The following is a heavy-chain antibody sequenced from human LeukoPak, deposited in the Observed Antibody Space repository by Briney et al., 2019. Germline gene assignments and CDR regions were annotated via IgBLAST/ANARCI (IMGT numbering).Heavy chain of an antibody. CDR1: GYTFTGYY. Sequence: ASVKVSCKASGYTFTGYYMHWVRQASGQGLEWMGRINPYSGGTNYAQKFQGRVTMTRDTSISTAYMELSRLRSDDTAVYYCARISYPGTKYCYYYYGMDVWGQGTTVTVSS. J-gene: IGHJ6*02. D-gene: IGHD1-26*01. CDR3: ARISYPGTKYCYYYYGMDV. CDR2: INPYSGGT. V-gene: IGHV1-2*06.